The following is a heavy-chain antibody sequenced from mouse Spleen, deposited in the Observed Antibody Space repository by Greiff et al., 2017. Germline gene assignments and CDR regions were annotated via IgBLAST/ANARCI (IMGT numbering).Heavy chain of an antibody. Sequence: QVQLQQSGAELVRSGASVKMSCKASGYTFTNYNMHWVKQTPGQGLEWIGYIYPGNGDIYYNQKFQGKATLTADTSSSTAYIQINRLTSEGSAVYFCARSGLAHWYFDVWGAGTTVTVSS. CDR1: GYTFTNYN. V-gene: IGHV1-12*01. D-gene: IGHD3-1*01. CDR3: ARSGLAHWYFDV. CDR2: IYPGNGDI. J-gene: IGHJ1*01.